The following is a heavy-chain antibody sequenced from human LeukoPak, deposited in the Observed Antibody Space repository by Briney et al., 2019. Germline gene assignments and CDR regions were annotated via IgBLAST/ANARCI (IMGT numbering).Heavy chain of an antibody. J-gene: IGHJ4*02. CDR3: ARGAYDSSGYRRRPYYFDY. CDR2: IIPIFGTA. CDR1: VGTFSSYA. V-gene: IGHV1-69*05. D-gene: IGHD3-22*01. Sequence: SSVKVSCKASVGTFSSYAISWVRQAPGQGLEWMGRIIPIFGTANYAQKFQGRVTITTDESTSTAYMELSSLRSEDTAVYYCARGAYDSSGYRRRPYYFDYWGQGTLVTVSS.